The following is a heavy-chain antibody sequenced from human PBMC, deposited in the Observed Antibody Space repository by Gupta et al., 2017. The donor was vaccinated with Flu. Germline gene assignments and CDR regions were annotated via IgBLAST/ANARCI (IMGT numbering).Heavy chain of an antibody. CDR3: TNYHYDSDVYYYFAN. CDR1: GFTFSGSA. Sequence: EVQLVESGGGLVQPGGSLKLSGAASGFTFSGSAVHWVRQASGKGLEWIGRIRSTAYSYATIYAASVKGRFTFSRDDSKNTAYLQMSSLKTEDTAVYYCTNYHYDSDVYYYFANWGQGTVVTVSS. CDR2: IRSTAYSYAT. J-gene: IGHJ4*02. V-gene: IGHV3-73*02. D-gene: IGHD3-22*01.